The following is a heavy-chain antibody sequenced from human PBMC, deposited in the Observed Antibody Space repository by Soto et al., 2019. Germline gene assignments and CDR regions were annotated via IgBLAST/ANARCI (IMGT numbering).Heavy chain of an antibody. J-gene: IGHJ6*02. CDR3: ARDQGYCSGGSCYSGPRGYYYYGMDV. V-gene: IGHV1-46*01. CDR2: INPSGGST. CDR1: GYTFTSYY. D-gene: IGHD2-15*01. Sequence: ASVKVSCKASGYTFTSYYMHWVRQAPGQGLEWMGIINPSGGSTSYAQKFQGRVTMTRDTSTSTVYMELSSLRSEDTAVYYCARDQGYCSGGSCYSGPRGYYYYGMDVWGQGTTVTVSS.